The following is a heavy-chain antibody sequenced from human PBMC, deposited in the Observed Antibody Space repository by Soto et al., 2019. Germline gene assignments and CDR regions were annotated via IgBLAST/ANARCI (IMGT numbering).Heavy chain of an antibody. CDR1: GGSISTDHYH. CDR3: AREDDGGDRDYYGLDV. D-gene: IGHD2-21*02. Sequence: QVQLQESGPGLVRPSQTLSLTCTVSGGSISTDHYHWTWIRQTPGKGLEWIGYIHYSGSIHFNPYLQSRVSMSVATSKNLFSLKLSSVTAADTAVYFCAREDDGGDRDYYGLDVWGQGTTVTVSS. CDR2: IHYSGSI. J-gene: IGHJ6*02. V-gene: IGHV4-30-4*01.